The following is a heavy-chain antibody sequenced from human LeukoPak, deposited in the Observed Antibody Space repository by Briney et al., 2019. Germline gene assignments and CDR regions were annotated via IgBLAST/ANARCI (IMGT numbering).Heavy chain of an antibody. V-gene: IGHV3-30-3*01. CDR2: ISYDVITK. Sequence: GGSLRLSCSASGFTFTNYPIHWVRQAPGKGLEWMAVISYDVITKYYADSVKGRFTLSRDNSKNILFLQMDSLRAEDTAVYFCAREDYGAWGRSLGNLDYWGQGTLVSVSS. CDR1: GFTFTNYP. CDR3: AREDYGAWGRSLGNLDY. D-gene: IGHD4/OR15-4a*01. J-gene: IGHJ4*02.